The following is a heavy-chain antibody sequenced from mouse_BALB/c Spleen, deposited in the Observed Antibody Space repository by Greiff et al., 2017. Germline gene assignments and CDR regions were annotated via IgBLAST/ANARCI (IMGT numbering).Heavy chain of an antibody. CDR3: ARGGGYLWYFDV. CDR2: ISSGGST. D-gene: IGHD2-2*01. CDR1: GFTFSSYA. J-gene: IGHJ1*01. Sequence: EVQLVESGGGLVRPGGSLKLSCAASGFTFSSYAMSWVRQTPEKRLEWVASISSGGSTYYPDSVKGRFTISRDNARNILYLQMSSLRSEDTAMYYCARGGGYLWYFDVWGAGTTVTVSS. V-gene: IGHV5-6-5*01.